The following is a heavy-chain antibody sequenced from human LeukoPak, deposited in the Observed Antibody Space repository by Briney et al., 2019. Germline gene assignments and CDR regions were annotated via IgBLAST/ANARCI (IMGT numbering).Heavy chain of an antibody. CDR1: RDSISNYY. D-gene: IGHD3-22*01. CDR3: ASLTTADAFDI. V-gene: IGHV4-4*07. Sequence: ETLSLTCSVSRDSISNYYWSWIRQPAGKGLEWIGRVYSSGSTNYNPSLKSRVTISVDTSKNQFSLKVSSVTAADTAVYYCASLTTADAFDIWGQGTMVTVSS. J-gene: IGHJ3*02. CDR2: VYSSGST.